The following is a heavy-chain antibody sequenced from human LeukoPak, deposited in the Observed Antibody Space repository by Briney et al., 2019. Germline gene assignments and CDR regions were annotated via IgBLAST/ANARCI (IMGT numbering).Heavy chain of an antibody. CDR2: IFLDDSQI. V-gene: IGHV5-51*01. CDR3: AASTYSVAAHIDY. D-gene: IGHD2-21*01. J-gene: IGHJ4*02. Sequence: GESLKISCKESYHTLKIYWIAWVRQMPGRGLEWMGIIFLDDSQIEYNPSFQGQITISADKSVKTAYLQWDSLQTSDTALYYCAASTYSVAAHIDYWGQGTPVTVST. CDR1: YHTLKIYW.